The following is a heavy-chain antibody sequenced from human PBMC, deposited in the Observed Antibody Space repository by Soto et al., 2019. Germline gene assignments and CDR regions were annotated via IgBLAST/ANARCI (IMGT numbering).Heavy chain of an antibody. CDR2: VYYSGTT. J-gene: IGHJ4*02. CDR3: ARTTAVPNTLRSRYFFDY. V-gene: IGHV4-61*01. CDR1: GASVSNKTYY. Sequence: PSETLSLTCSVSGASVSNKTYYWIWIRQPPGKILEWIGYVYYSGTTNYNPSLKSRVTISVDLSKNQFSLRLSSVTTADTALYYCARTTAVPNTLRSRYFFDYWGQGTLVTVSS. D-gene: IGHD4-17*01.